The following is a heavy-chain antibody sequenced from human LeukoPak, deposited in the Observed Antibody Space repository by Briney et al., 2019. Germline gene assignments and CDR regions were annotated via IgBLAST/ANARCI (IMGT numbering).Heavy chain of an antibody. CDR2: FNPTSGYI. D-gene: IGHD3-10*01. V-gene: IGHV3-21*01. CDR3: ARFVEAHTYYFDY. J-gene: IGHJ4*02. Sequence: GGSLRLPCAASGFTFTSYTMNWVRQAPAKVLEWISSFNPTSGYIYYSDSVKGRFTISRDNAKKSFYLQMNSLRAEDTAVYYCARFVEAHTYYFDYWGQGTLVAVSS. CDR1: GFTFTSYT.